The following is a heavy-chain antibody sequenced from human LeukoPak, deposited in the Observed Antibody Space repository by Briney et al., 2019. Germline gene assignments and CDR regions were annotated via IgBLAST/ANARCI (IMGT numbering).Heavy chain of an antibody. V-gene: IGHV1-8*01. Sequence: ASVKVSCKASGYTFTSYDINWVRQATGQGLEWMAWKNPNSGNTGYAQKFQGRVTMTRNTSISTAYMELSSLRSEDTAVYYCARLATHYDSSGYHSWFDPWGQGTLVTVSS. CDR1: GYTFTSYD. D-gene: IGHD3-22*01. CDR3: ARLATHYDSSGYHSWFDP. J-gene: IGHJ5*02. CDR2: KNPNSGNT.